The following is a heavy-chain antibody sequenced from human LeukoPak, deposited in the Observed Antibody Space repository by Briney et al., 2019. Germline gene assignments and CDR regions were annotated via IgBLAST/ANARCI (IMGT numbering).Heavy chain of an antibody. CDR2: IYPGDSDT. CDR3: ASSTYYYDSSGLLMDV. Sequence: GESLQISCKGSGYSFTSYWIGWVRQMPGKGLEWMGIIYPGDSDTRYSPSFQGQVTISADKSISTAYLQWSSLKASDTAMYYCASSTYYYDSSGLLMDVWGQGTTVTVSS. J-gene: IGHJ6*02. D-gene: IGHD3-22*01. V-gene: IGHV5-51*01. CDR1: GYSFTSYW.